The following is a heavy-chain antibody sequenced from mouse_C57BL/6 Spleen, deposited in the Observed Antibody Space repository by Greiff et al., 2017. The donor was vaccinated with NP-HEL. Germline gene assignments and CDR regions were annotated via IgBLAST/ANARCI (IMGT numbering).Heavy chain of an antibody. J-gene: IGHJ2*01. CDR3: ARRGRSNYESFDY. CDR2: IDPSDSYT. CDR1: GYTFTSYW. V-gene: IGHV1-69*01. D-gene: IGHD2-5*01. Sequence: VQLQQSGAELVMPGASVKLSCKASGYTFTSYWMHWVKQRPGQGLEWIGEIDPSDSYTNYNQKFKGKSTLTVDKSSSTAYMQLSSLTSEDSAVYYCARRGRSNYESFDYWSQGATLTVSS.